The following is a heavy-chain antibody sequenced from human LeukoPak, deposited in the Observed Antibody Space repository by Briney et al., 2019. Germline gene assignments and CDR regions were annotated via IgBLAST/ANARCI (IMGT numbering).Heavy chain of an antibody. CDR2: ISYDGSNK. V-gene: IGHV3-30-3*01. Sequence: GGSLRLSCAASGFTFNSYALHWVRQAPGKGLEWVAVISYDGSNKYYADSVKGRFTISRDNSKNTLYLQMNSLRPEDTAVYYCARDSSWYYFDYWGQGTLVTVSS. CDR1: GFTFNSYA. CDR3: ARDSSWYYFDY. J-gene: IGHJ4*02. D-gene: IGHD6-13*01.